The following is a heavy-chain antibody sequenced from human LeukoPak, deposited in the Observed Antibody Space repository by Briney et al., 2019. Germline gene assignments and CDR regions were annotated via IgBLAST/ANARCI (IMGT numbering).Heavy chain of an antibody. CDR2: INPNSGGT. V-gene: IGHV1-2*02. Sequence: ASVKVSCKASGYTFTGYYMHWVRQAPGQGLEWMGWINPNSGGTNYAQKFQGRVTMTRDTSISTAYMELSRLRSDDTAVYYCARGLNFRSYYDFWSGYYLYYFDYWGQGTLVTVSS. CDR3: ARGLNFRSYYDFWSGYYLYYFDY. D-gene: IGHD3-3*01. CDR1: GYTFTGYY. J-gene: IGHJ4*02.